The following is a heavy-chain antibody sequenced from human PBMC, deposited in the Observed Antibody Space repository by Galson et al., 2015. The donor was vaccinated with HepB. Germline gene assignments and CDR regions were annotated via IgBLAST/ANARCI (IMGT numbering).Heavy chain of an antibody. D-gene: IGHD1-26*01. J-gene: IGHJ3*02. CDR2: INPSGGST. CDR3: AREVGATTGAFDI. V-gene: IGHV1-46*01. CDR1: GYTFTSYY. Sequence: SVKVSCKASGYTFTSYYMHWVRQAPGQGLEWMGIINPSGGSTSYAQKFQGRVTMTRDTSTSTVYMELSSLRSEDTAVYYCAREVGATTGAFDIWGQGTMVTVSS.